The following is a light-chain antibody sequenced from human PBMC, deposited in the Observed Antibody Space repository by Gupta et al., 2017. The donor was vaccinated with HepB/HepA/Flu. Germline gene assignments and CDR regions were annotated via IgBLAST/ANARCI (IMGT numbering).Light chain of an antibody. CDR1: SGINVDTYK. J-gene: IGLJ2*01. V-gene: IGLV5-45*02. CDR2: YKSYPDK. Sequence: QAALTQPSPLSAPPGASASPTCTLRSGINVDTYKIYWYQQKPGSPPQYLLKYKSYPDKHQDSGVPDRFSGSKYASANAVAIIRSELQAEDDYYCSFMNWISNTWVFAGGTKLTVL. CDR3: MNWISNTWV.